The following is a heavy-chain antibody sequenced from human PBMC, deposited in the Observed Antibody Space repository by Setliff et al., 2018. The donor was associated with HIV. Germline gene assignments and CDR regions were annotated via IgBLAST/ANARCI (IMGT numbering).Heavy chain of an antibody. CDR2: LNDSGGT. D-gene: IGHD2-2*01. J-gene: IGHJ4*02. CDR1: GGSFSGYS. CDR3: ARRSTSTGIDY. Sequence: SETLSLTCAVYGGSFSGYSWSWIRQPPRKRLEWIGELNDSGGTAYNPSLKSRVSISKDTSKNQFSLKLSSVTAADYSVYYCARRSTSTGIDYWGQGTLVTVSS. V-gene: IGHV4-34*01.